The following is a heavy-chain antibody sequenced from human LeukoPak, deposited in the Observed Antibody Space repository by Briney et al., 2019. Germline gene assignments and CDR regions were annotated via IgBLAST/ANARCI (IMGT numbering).Heavy chain of an antibody. D-gene: IGHD2-15*01. J-gene: IGHJ5*01. CDR2: IYNSGTT. CDR1: GYSISSGFY. CDR3: AGNTDRYCTGGRCYVFDS. V-gene: IGHV4-38-2*02. Sequence: SETLSLTCTVSGYSISSGFYWGWIRQPPGKGPEWIGSIYNSGTTYYKPSLKSRVTISKDTSKNQFSLNLISVAAADTAVYYCAGNTDRYCTGGRCYVFDSWGQGTLVTVSS.